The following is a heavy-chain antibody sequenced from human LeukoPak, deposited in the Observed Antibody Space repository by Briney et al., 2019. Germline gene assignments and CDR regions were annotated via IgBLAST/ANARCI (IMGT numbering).Heavy chain of an antibody. CDR3: AREPGYSSGWHPDS. CDR2: ITSSSYI. D-gene: IGHD6-19*01. CDR1: GLTFSSYS. Sequence: GGSLRLSCAASGLTFSSYSMNWVRQAPGKGLEWVSSITSSSYIYYADSVKGRFTISRDNAKNSLYLQMNSLRAEDTAVYYCAREPGYSSGWHPDSWGQGTLVTVSS. J-gene: IGHJ4*02. V-gene: IGHV3-21*01.